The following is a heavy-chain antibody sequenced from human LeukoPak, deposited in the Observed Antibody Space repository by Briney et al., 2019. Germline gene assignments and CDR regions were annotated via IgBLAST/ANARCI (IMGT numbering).Heavy chain of an antibody. Sequence: SVKVSFKASGGTFSSYAISWVRQAPGQGLEWMGRIIPILGIANYAQKFQGRVTITADKSTGTAYMELSSLRSEDTAVYYCARDNRIAALGGDYYYYYGMDVWGQGTTVTVSS. J-gene: IGHJ6*02. CDR1: GGTFSSYA. CDR2: IIPILGIA. V-gene: IGHV1-69*04. CDR3: ARDNRIAALGGDYYYYYGMDV. D-gene: IGHD6-13*01.